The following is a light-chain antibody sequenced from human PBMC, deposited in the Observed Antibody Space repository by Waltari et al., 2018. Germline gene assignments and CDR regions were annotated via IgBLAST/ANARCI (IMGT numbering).Light chain of an antibody. CDR3: HQYFAPPYT. J-gene: IGKJ2*01. V-gene: IGKV4-1*01. CDR1: HSLLYYSNNKNY. Sequence: DIVMTQSPDSLTASLGERATITCKSSHSLLYYSNNKNYISWYQQKPGQAPKLLIYWASTRDSGVPDRFSGSGSETDFTLTISSLHAEDVAVYHCHQYFAPPYTFGRGTKLEIK. CDR2: WAS.